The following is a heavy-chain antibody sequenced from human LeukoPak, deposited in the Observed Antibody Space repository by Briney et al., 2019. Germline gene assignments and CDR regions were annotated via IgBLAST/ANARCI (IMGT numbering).Heavy chain of an antibody. CDR3: VRHDGRGGSTLGALDS. CDR1: AGSISSSSHH. V-gene: IGHV4-39*01. D-gene: IGHD4-23*01. J-gene: IGHJ4*02. Sequence: SQTLSLTCTVSAGSISSSSHHWGWIRQSPGKGLEWIGSIYSGRTTYYNPSLNHRVTISVVTSKNQFSLQLNSVTAADTSVYYCVRHDGRGGSTLGALDSWGQGSLVTVSS. CDR2: IYSGRTT.